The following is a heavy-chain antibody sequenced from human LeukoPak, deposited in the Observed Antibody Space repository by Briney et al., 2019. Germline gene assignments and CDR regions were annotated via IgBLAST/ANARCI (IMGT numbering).Heavy chain of an antibody. D-gene: IGHD5-12*01. V-gene: IGHV3-7*02. CDR1: GFSFSNFW. J-gene: IGHJ4*02. CDR2: IKQDGSEN. CDR3: SRSPRDSGYNYMDY. Sequence: GGSLRLSCVASGFSFSNFWMTWVRQAPGKGLEWVANIKQDGSENYYVDSVTGRFTISRDNAKNSLYLQMNSLRTEDTAIYYCSRSPRDSGYNYMDYWGQGTLVTVSS.